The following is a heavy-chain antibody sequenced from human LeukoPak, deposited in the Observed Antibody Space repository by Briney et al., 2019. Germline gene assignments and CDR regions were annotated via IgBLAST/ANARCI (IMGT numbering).Heavy chain of an antibody. V-gene: IGHV4-61*01. D-gene: IGHD2-2*01. CDR1: GYSISSGYY. Sequence: SETLSLTCTVSGYSISSGYYWGWIRQPPGKGLEWIGYISYSGSTNYNPSLKSRVTISLDTSKNQFSLKLSSVTAADTAVYYCASGGYCSSTGCYPNWFDPWGQGTLVTVSS. J-gene: IGHJ5*02. CDR2: ISYSGST. CDR3: ASGGYCSSTGCYPNWFDP.